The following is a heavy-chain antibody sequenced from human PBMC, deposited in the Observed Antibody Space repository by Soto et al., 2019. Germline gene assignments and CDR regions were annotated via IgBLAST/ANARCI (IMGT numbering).Heavy chain of an antibody. CDR3: ARELQEIALDI. J-gene: IGHJ3*02. Sequence: SETLSLTCTVSGGSISSYYWSWIRQPPGKGLEWIGYIYYSGSTNYNPSLKSRVTISVDTSKNQFSLKLSSVTAADTAVYYCARELQEIALDIRGKGKMVTVSS. CDR1: GGSISSYY. V-gene: IGHV4-59*01. CDR2: IYYSGST.